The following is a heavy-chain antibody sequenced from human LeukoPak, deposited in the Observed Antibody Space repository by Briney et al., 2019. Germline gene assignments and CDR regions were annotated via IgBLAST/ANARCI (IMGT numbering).Heavy chain of an antibody. Sequence: PGGSLRLSCAASGFTFSSYAMHWVRQAPGKGLEYVSAISSNGGSTYYANSVKGRFTISRDNSKNTLYLQMGSLRAEDMAVYYCARIVVVMRMAFDIWGQGTMVTVSS. CDR1: GFTFSSYA. D-gene: IGHD2-21*01. CDR3: ARIVVVMRMAFDI. J-gene: IGHJ3*02. CDR2: ISSNGGST. V-gene: IGHV3-64*01.